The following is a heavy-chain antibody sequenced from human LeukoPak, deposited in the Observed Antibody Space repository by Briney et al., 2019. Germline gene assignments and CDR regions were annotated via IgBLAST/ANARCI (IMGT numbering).Heavy chain of an antibody. J-gene: IGHJ4*02. D-gene: IGHD6-13*01. Sequence: PGGSLRLSCEVSGLTSGTYGLTYGLNWVRQAPGKGLEWVAAISYDGSNKYYADSVKGRFTISRDNSKNTLYLHMNSLRAEDTAVYYCAASGIGIAAAGTLDYWGQGTLVTVSS. CDR2: ISYDGSNK. CDR1: GLTSGTYGLT. CDR3: AASGIGIAAAGTLDY. V-gene: IGHV3-30*12.